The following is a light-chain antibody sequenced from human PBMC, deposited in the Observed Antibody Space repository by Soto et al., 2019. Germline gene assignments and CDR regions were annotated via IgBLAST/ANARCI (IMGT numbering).Light chain of an antibody. Sequence: QAVVTQEPSLTVSPGGTVTLTCASSTXAVTSAYYPNWFQQKPGQAPRALIYSINNKHSWTPARFSGSLLGGKAALTLSGVQPEDEAEYYCLLYYGGAYVFGTGTKVTVL. CDR1: TXAVTSAYY. V-gene: IGLV7-43*01. CDR3: LLYYGGAYV. CDR2: SIN. J-gene: IGLJ1*01.